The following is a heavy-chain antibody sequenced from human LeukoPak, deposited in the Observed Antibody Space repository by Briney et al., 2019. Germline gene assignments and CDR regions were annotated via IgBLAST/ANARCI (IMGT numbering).Heavy chain of an antibody. V-gene: IGHV1-18*04. Sequence: GASVKVSCKASGYTFTSYYMHWVRQAPGQGLEWMGWISAYNGNTNYAQKLQGRVTMTTDTSTSTAYMELRSLRSDDTAVYYCARDALGLQSVYNWFDPWGQGTLVTVSS. CDR2: ISAYNGNT. CDR1: GYTFTSYY. CDR3: ARDALGLQSVYNWFDP. J-gene: IGHJ5*02. D-gene: IGHD4-11*01.